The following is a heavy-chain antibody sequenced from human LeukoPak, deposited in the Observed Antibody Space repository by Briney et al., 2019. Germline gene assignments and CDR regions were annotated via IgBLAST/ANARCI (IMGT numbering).Heavy chain of an antibody. CDR3: ARGSSDWYGPSGY. Sequence: SETLSLTCTVSGGSINNYYWSWIRQPPGKGLEWIGYIYYSGSTNHNPSLKSRVTISVDTSRNQFSLKLTSVTAADTAMYYCARGSSDWYGPSGYWGQGTLVTVSS. CDR2: IYYSGST. D-gene: IGHD6-19*01. J-gene: IGHJ4*02. V-gene: IGHV4-59*01. CDR1: GGSINNYY.